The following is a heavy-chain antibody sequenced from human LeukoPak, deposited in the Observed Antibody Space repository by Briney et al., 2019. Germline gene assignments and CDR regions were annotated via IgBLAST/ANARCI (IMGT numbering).Heavy chain of an antibody. CDR2: ISSSGSTI. Sequence: PGGSLRLAGAASGFTFSSYEMNWVRQAPGKGLEWVSYISSSGSTISYADSVKGRFTISSDNAKNSLYLQMNRLRAEDTAVYYCAELGITMIGGVWGKGTTVTISS. D-gene: IGHD3-10*02. CDR1: GFTFSSYE. J-gene: IGHJ6*04. CDR3: AELGITMIGGV. V-gene: IGHV3-48*03.